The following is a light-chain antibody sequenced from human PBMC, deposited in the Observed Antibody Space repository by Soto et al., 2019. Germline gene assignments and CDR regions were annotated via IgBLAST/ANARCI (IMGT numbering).Light chain of an antibody. Sequence: IHMTQSPSSLSASVGYSVTITCQASQDISNYLNWYQQKPGKAPKLLIYDASNLETGVPSRFSGSGYGTDFNFTISSLQTEDIATYYCQQYDNLPLTFGGGTKVDIK. CDR3: QQYDNLPLT. J-gene: IGKJ4*01. CDR1: QDISNY. CDR2: DAS. V-gene: IGKV1-33*01.